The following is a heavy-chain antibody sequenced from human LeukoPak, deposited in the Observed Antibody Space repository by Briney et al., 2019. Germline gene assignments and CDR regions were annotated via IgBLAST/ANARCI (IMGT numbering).Heavy chain of an antibody. CDR2: INPNSGGT. J-gene: IGHJ2*01. CDR3: AREGGITIFGVVRDWYFDL. V-gene: IGHV1-2*02. D-gene: IGHD3-3*01. Sequence: AASVKVSCKASGYTFTGYYMHWVRQAPGQGLEWMGWINPNSGGTNYAQKFQGRVTMTRDTSISTAYMELSRLRSDDTAVYYCAREGGITIFGVVRDWYFDLWGRGTLVTVSS. CDR1: GYTFTGYY.